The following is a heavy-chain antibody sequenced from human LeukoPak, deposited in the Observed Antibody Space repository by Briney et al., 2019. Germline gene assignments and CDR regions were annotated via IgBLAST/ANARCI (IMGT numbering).Heavy chain of an antibody. CDR1: GYTFTSYD. V-gene: IGHV1-8*03. CDR2: MNPNSGNT. CDR3: ARDRGGYFDY. Sequence: GASVKVSCKASGYTFTSYDINWVRQATEQGLEWMGWMNPNSGNTGYAQKFQGRVTITRNTSISTAYMELSRLRSDDTAVYYCARDRGGYFDYWGQGTLVTVSS. J-gene: IGHJ4*02. D-gene: IGHD3-16*01.